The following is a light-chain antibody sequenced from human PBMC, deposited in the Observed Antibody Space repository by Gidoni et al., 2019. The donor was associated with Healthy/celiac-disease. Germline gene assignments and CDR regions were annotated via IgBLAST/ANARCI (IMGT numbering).Light chain of an antibody. CDR2: DAS. CDR3: QQRSNWYT. Sequence: EIVLTQSPATLSLSPGERGTLSCRASQSVSSYLACEQQKPSQAPRLLIYDASSGSGTDFTLTISSLEPEDVAVYYCQQRSNWYTFGQGTKLEIK. CDR1: QSVSSY. J-gene: IGKJ2*01. V-gene: IGKV3-11*01.